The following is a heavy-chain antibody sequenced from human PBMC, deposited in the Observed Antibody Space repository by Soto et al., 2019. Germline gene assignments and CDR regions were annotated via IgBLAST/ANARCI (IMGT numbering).Heavy chain of an antibody. V-gene: IGHV3-23*01. CDR2: ITATGDRT. Sequence: GGSLRLSCADSGFRFSSYSMSWVRQTPGKGLEWVAAITATGDRTYYADSVTGRFTISRDNSKRTHYLQMTSLRAEDTAMYYCATMNGYFEYWGQGTPVTVSS. D-gene: IGHD3-22*01. CDR3: ATMNGYFEY. CDR1: GFRFSSYS. J-gene: IGHJ4*02.